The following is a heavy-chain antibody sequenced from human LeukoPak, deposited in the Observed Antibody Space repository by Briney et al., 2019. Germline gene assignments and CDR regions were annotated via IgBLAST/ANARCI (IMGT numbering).Heavy chain of an antibody. J-gene: IGHJ4*02. CDR3: LACYRSIPCY. CDR1: GFTFSSYA. V-gene: IGHV3-23*01. Sequence: GGSLRLSCAASGFTFSSYAMSWVRQAPGKGLEWVSAISGRGDSTYYADSVKGRSTISRDNSKNTLYLQMNSLRADDTAVYYCLACYRSIPCYWGQGALVTVSS. D-gene: IGHD2-2*01. CDR2: ISGRGDST.